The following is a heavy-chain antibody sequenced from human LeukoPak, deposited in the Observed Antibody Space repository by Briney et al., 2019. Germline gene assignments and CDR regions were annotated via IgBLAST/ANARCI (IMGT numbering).Heavy chain of an antibody. D-gene: IGHD1-26*01. CDR1: GGSISSSNW. CDR3: ARFLLGGSYLYFDY. Sequence: PSETLSLTCAVSGGSISSSNWWSWVRQPPGKGLEWIGEIYHSGSTNYNPSLKSRVTISVDKSKNQFSLKLRSVTAADTAVYYCARFLLGGSYLYFDYWGQGTLVTVSS. J-gene: IGHJ4*02. CDR2: IYHSGST. V-gene: IGHV4-4*02.